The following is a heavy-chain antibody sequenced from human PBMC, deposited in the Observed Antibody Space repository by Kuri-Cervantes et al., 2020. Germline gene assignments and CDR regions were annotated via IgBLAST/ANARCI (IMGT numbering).Heavy chain of an antibody. CDR2: INAGNGNT. D-gene: IGHD6-19*01. CDR1: GYTFTSYA. Sequence: ASVKVSCKASGYTFTSYAMHWVRQAPGQRLEWMGWINAGNGNTKYSQKFQGRVTITRDTSASTAYMELSSLGSEDTAVYYCARAPKAGTFWFDPWGQGTLVTVSS. V-gene: IGHV1-3*01. CDR3: ARAPKAGTFWFDP. J-gene: IGHJ5*02.